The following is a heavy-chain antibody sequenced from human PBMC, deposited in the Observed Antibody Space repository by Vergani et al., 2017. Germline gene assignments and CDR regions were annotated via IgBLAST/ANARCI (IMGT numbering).Heavy chain of an antibody. Sequence: QLQLQESGPGLVKPSATLSLTCSVSGASIRSSNYYWGWIRPPPGKGLEWIASIYYSGSTYYNPSLKSRVTISVDPSRNQFSLKLSCVTAADTAVYFCARHSTVEWLVKLGWIDPWGQGILVTVSS. CDR1: GASIRSSNYY. V-gene: IGHV4-39*01. J-gene: IGHJ5*02. CDR3: ARHSTVEWLVKLGWIDP. D-gene: IGHD6-19*01. CDR2: IYYSGST.